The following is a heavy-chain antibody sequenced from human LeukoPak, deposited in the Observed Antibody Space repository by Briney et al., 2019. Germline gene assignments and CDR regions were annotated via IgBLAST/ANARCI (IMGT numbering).Heavy chain of an antibody. J-gene: IGHJ5*02. CDR1: GGTFSIYA. CDR3: ARESSDWNDGGSWFDP. D-gene: IGHD1-1*01. V-gene: IGHV1-69*01. CDR2: IIPIFGTA. Sequence: ASVTVSFTASGGTFSIYAISWVRQAPGQGLEWMGGIIPIFGTANYAQKFQGRVTITADESTSTAYMELSSLRSEDTAVYYCARESSDWNDGGSWFDPWGQGTLVTVSS.